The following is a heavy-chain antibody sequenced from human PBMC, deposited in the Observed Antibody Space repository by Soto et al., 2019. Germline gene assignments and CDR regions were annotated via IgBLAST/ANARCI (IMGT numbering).Heavy chain of an antibody. CDR2: ISAYNGNT. CDR3: ARGYGYDSSGYYLFDY. J-gene: IGHJ4*02. Sequence: ASVKVSCKASGYTFTSYGISWVRQAPGQGLEWMGWISAYNGNTNYAQKLQCRVTMTTDTSTSTAYMELRSLRSDDTAGYYCARGYGYDSSGYYLFDYWGQGTLVTVSS. D-gene: IGHD3-22*01. CDR1: GYTFTSYG. V-gene: IGHV1-18*04.